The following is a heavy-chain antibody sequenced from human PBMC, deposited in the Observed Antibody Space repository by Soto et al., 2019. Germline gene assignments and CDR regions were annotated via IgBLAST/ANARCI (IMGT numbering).Heavy chain of an antibody. Sequence: PSETLSLTCTVSGGSISSYYWSWIRQPPGKGLEWIGYIYYSGSTNYNPSLKSRVTISVDTSKNQFSLKLSSVTAADTAVYYCARGGIYDSLTGYYNDAFDIWGQGTMVTISS. CDR2: IYYSGST. CDR1: GGSISSYY. J-gene: IGHJ3*02. V-gene: IGHV4-59*01. D-gene: IGHD3-9*01. CDR3: ARGGIYDSLTGYYNDAFDI.